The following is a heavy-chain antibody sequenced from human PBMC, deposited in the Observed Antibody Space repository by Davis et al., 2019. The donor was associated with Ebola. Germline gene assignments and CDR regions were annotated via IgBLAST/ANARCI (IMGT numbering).Heavy chain of an antibody. D-gene: IGHD3-22*01. Sequence: AASVKVSCKASGGTFSSYAISWVRQAPGQGLAWMGRIIPILGIANYAQKFQGRVTITADKSTSTAYMELSSLRSEDTAVYYCARDRDYYDSSGYYWYYFDYWGQGTLVTVSS. V-gene: IGHV1-69*04. CDR3: ARDRDYYDSSGYYWYYFDY. CDR2: IIPILGIA. J-gene: IGHJ4*02. CDR1: GGTFSSYA.